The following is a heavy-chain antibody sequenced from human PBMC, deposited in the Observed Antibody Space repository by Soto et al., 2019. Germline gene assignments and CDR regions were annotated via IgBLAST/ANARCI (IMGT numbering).Heavy chain of an antibody. CDR2: TSPSGGST. Sequence: ASVKVSCKASGYTFTSSYMHWVQQAPGQGLMLMTITSPSGGSTSYAQKIEGTVTTTRDTSTTTVHMVLSSLRSEDTGVYYCTRVRRSSGYYYGSWGQVSPVTVP. CDR1: GYTFTSSY. CDR3: TRVRRSSGYYYGS. V-gene: IGHV1-46*01. D-gene: IGHD3-22*01. J-gene: IGHJ5*02.